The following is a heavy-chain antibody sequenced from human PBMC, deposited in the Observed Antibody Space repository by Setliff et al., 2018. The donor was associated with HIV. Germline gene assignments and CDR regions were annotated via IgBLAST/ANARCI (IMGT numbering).Heavy chain of an antibody. CDR3: ARGAYYNFWSGYSAGGGSLGP. V-gene: IGHV4-59*01. Sequence: TSETLSLTCSVSGGSISGYYWNWVRQPPGKGLEWMGYIYYSGSTDYNPALKRRVTISLDTAKNQFSLKRSYVTAADTAVYYCARGAYYNFWSGYSAGGGSLGPWGQGTLVTVSS. CDR2: IYYSGST. J-gene: IGHJ5*02. CDR1: GGSISGYY. D-gene: IGHD3-3*01.